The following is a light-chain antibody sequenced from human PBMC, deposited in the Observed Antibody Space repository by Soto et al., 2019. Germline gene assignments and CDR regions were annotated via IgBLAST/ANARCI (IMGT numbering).Light chain of an antibody. J-gene: IGLJ1*01. CDR2: DSN. CDR1: SSNIGSNV. CDR3: AAWDDSLNENV. Sequence: QSVLTQPPSASGTPGQRVTISCSGSSSNIGSNVVNWYQQLPGTAPRLLIYDSNQRPSGVPARFSGSKSGTSASLAISGLQSEDEADYYCAAWDDSLNENVFGTGTKVTVL. V-gene: IGLV1-44*01.